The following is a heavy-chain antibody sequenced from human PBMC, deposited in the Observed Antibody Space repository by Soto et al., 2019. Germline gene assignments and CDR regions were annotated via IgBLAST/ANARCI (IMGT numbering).Heavy chain of an antibody. D-gene: IGHD6-19*01. CDR2: IWYDGSNK. J-gene: IGHJ4*01. Sequence: PGGSLRLSCAASGFTFRNYGMQWVRQAPCKGLEWVAVIWYDGSNKYYAGSVQGRFTISRDNSKNTLFLQMNSLRAEDTAVYYCASLRQDRSGWYYFDYWGHGTLVTVSS. CDR1: GFTFRNYG. CDR3: ASLRQDRSGWYYFDY. V-gene: IGHV3-33*08.